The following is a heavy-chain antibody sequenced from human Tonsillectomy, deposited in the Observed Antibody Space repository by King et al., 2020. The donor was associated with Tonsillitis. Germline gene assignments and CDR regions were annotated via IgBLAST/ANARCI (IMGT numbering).Heavy chain of an antibody. V-gene: IGHV3-30*09. Sequence: VQLVESGGGVVQPGRSLRLSCAASGFTFSSYAMHWVRQAPGKGLEWVAVISYDGSNKYFADSVKGRFAISRDNSKNTLYLQMNSLRAEDTAVYYCAGDGWWEQTSYYYYGMDVWGQGATVTVSS. CDR3: AGDGWWEQTSYYYYGMDV. CDR2: ISYDGSNK. D-gene: IGHD2-15*01. J-gene: IGHJ6*02. CDR1: GFTFSSYA.